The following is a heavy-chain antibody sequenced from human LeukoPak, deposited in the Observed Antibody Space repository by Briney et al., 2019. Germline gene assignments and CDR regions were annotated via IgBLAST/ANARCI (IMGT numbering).Heavy chain of an antibody. CDR3: ARERNNCVDY. Sequence: SETLSLTCTVSGGSISSYYCSWIRQPPGKGLEWIGYIYYSGSTNYNPSLKSRVTISIDTSKNQFSLKLSSVTAADTAVYYCARERNNCVDYWGQGTLVTVSS. CDR1: GGSISSYY. J-gene: IGHJ4*02. CDR2: IYYSGST. V-gene: IGHV4-59*01. D-gene: IGHD2-21*01.